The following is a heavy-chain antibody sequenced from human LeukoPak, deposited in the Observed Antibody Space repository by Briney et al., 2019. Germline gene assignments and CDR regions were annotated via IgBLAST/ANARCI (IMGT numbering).Heavy chain of an antibody. CDR1: GGSFSGYY. V-gene: IGHV4-34*01. D-gene: IGHD2-15*01. J-gene: IGHJ6*02. Sequence: SETLSLTCAVYGGSFSGYYWSWIRQPPGKGLEWIGEINHSGSTNYNPSLKSRVTTSVDTSKNQFSLKLSSVTAADTAVYYCARGYCSGGSCYSIYYYYGMDVWGQGTTVTVSS. CDR3: ARGYCSGGSCYSIYYYYGMDV. CDR2: INHSGST.